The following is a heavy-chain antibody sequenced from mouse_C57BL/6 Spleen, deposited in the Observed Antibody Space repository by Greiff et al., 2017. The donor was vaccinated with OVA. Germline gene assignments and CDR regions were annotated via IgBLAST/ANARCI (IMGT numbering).Heavy chain of an antibody. J-gene: IGHJ1*03. CDR2: IDPSDSYT. V-gene: IGHV1-69*01. D-gene: IGHD1-1*01. Sequence: QVQLQQSGAELVMPGASVKLSCKASGYTFTSYWMHWVKQRPGQGLEWIGEIDPSDSYTNYNQKFKGKSTLTVDKSSSTAYMQLSSLTSEDSAVYYCARPDYYYGSSYWYFDVWGTGTTVTVSS. CDR3: ARPDYYYGSSYWYFDV. CDR1: GYTFTSYW.